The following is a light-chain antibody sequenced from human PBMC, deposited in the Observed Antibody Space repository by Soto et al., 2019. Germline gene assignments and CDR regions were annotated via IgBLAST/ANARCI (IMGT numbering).Light chain of an antibody. CDR2: DTS. J-gene: IGKJ1*01. V-gene: IGKV1-13*02. CDR1: QGISSA. CDR3: QQFNSYLRT. Sequence: AIQLTQSPSSLSASVGDRVTITCRASQGISSALAWYQQKPWKPPKFLIYDTSSLESGVPSRFSGSGSGTDFTLTISSLQPEDFATYYCQQFNSYLRTFGQGTKVEIK.